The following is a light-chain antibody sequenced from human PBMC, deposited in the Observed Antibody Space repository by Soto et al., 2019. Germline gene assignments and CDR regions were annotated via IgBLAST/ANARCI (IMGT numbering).Light chain of an antibody. V-gene: IGKV3-20*01. Sequence: EIVLTQSPGTLSLSPGERATLSCRASQSVSSSYLAWYQQKPGQAPRLLIYGASNRATGIPDRFSGSGSGTDFTLTISRLEPEDFAVYYCQQYNSWPLTFGGGTKVEIK. J-gene: IGKJ4*01. CDR1: QSVSSSY. CDR3: QQYNSWPLT. CDR2: GAS.